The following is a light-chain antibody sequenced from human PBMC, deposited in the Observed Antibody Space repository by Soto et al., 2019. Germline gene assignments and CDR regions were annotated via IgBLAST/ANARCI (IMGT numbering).Light chain of an antibody. Sequence: QSVLTQPPSASGTPGQRVTISCSGSSSNIGSNYVYWYQQLPGTPPKLLIYRNNQRPSGVPDRFSGSKSGTSASLAISGLRSEDEADYYCAAWDDSLSGPRVVFGGGTKLTVL. CDR2: RNN. CDR1: SSNIGSNY. V-gene: IGLV1-47*01. CDR3: AAWDDSLSGPRVV. J-gene: IGLJ2*01.